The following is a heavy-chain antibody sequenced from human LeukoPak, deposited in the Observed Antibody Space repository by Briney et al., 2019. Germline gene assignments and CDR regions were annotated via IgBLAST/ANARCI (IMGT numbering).Heavy chain of an antibody. D-gene: IGHD3-22*01. J-gene: IGHJ4*02. Sequence: ASVKVSCKASGYTFTGYYMHWVRQAPGQGLEWMGWINPNSGGTNYAQKFQGRVTMTRDTSISTAYMELSRLRSDDTAVYYCARSPWSYDSSGYYYFYWGQGTLVTVSS. CDR3: ARSPWSYDSSGYYYFY. V-gene: IGHV1-2*02. CDR1: GYTFTGYY. CDR2: INPNSGGT.